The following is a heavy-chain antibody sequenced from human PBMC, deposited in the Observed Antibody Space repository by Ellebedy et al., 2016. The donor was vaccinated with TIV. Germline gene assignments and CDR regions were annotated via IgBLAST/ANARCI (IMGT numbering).Heavy chain of an antibody. CDR3: AHRRQYCSGGSCYGDYFDY. V-gene: IGHV2-5*01. CDR2: IYWNDDK. J-gene: IGHJ4*02. D-gene: IGHD2-15*01. CDR1: GFSLSTSGVG. Sequence: SGPTLVKPTQTLTLTCTFSGFSLSTSGVGVGWIRQPPGKALEWLALIYWNDDKRYSPSLKSRLTITKDISKNQVVLTMTNMDPVDTATYYCAHRRQYCSGGSCYGDYFDYWGQGTLVTVST.